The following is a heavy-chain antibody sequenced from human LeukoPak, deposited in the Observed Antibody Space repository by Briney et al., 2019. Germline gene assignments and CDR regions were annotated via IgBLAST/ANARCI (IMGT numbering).Heavy chain of an antibody. D-gene: IGHD3-22*01. V-gene: IGHV4-34*01. CDR3: ARKKGLFTTTPYYFDY. CDR1: GGPFSGYY. Sequence: SETLCLTCAVYGGPFSGYYWSWIRQPPGKELEGIGEINHSGSTNYNPSLKSQVTISVDTSKNQFSLKLSSVTAADTAVYYCARKKGLFTTTPYYFDYWGQGTLVTVSS. CDR2: INHSGST. J-gene: IGHJ4*02.